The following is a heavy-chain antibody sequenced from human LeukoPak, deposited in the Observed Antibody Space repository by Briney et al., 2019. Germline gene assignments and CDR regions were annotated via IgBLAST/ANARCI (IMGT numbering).Heavy chain of an antibody. CDR2: INHSGST. D-gene: IGHD2-2*01. CDR1: GGSFSGYY. J-gene: IGHJ4*02. CDR3: ARGVNLGYCCSTSCRSRFDY. Sequence: EASETLSLTCAVYGGSFSGYYWSWIRQPPGKGLEWIGEINHSGSTNYNPSLKSRVTISVDTSKNQFSLKLSSVTAADTAVYYCARGVNLGYCCSTSCRSRFDYWGQGTLVTVSS. V-gene: IGHV4-34*01.